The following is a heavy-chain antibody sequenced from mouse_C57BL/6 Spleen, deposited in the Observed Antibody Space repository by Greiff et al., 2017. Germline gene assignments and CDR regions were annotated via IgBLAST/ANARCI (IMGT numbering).Heavy chain of an antibody. Sequence: QVQLQQPGAELVMPGASVKLSCKASGYTFTSYWMHWVKQRPGQGLEWIGEIDPSDSYTNYNQKFKGKSTLTVDKSSSTAYMQLSSLTSEDSAVYYCTRKGYYGSPFDYWGQGTTLTVSS. J-gene: IGHJ2*01. V-gene: IGHV1-69*01. CDR2: IDPSDSYT. D-gene: IGHD1-1*01. CDR1: GYTFTSYW. CDR3: TRKGYYGSPFDY.